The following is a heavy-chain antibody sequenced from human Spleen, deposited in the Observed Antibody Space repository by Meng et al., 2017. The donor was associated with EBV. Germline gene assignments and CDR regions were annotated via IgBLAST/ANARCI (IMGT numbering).Heavy chain of an antibody. J-gene: IGHJ4*02. V-gene: IGHV4-34*01. CDR2: INHRGSA. D-gene: IGHD6-13*01. Sequence: QVPIQQWGAGLLEPSEALSHPCAVYGGSFTTYYWTWIRQPPGKGLEWIGEINHRGSAHYNPSLKSRLTISVDTSKKQFSLKLSSVTAADTAVYYCSRSLGAAGPDYWGQGTLVTVSS. CDR3: SRSLGAAGPDY. CDR1: GGSFTTYY.